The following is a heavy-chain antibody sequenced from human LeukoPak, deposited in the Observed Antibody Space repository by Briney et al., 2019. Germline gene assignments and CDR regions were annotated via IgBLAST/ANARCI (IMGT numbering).Heavy chain of an antibody. Sequence: SGPTLVKPTETLTLTCTCSGFSLSPSGVGLGWIRQPPGTALEWLALIYWNDDNRYSPSLKSRLTITKDTSRNQVVLTLTNMDLVDTATYYCTQSRSIWIPPDYWGQGTLVTVSS. V-gene: IGHV2-5*01. D-gene: IGHD5-18*01. J-gene: IGHJ4*02. CDR3: TQSRSIWIPPDY. CDR2: IYWNDDN. CDR1: GFSLSPSGVG.